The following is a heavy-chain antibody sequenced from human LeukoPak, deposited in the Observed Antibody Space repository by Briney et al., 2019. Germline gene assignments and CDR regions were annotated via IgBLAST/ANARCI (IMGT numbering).Heavy chain of an antibody. J-gene: IGHJ4*02. Sequence: PSQTLSLTCTVSGGSISSGSYYWSWIRQPAGKGLEWIGRIYTSGSTNYNPSLKSRVTISVDTSKHQFSLKLSSVTAADTAVYYCARGLTGSAITMIVVVNQWAFDYWGQGTLVTVSS. V-gene: IGHV4-61*02. CDR2: IYTSGST. CDR1: GGSISSGSYY. CDR3: ARGLTGSAITMIVVVNQWAFDY. D-gene: IGHD3-22*01.